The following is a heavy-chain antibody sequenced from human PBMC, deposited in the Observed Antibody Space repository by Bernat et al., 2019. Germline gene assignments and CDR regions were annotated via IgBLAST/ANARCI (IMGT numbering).Heavy chain of an antibody. CDR1: GFTFSNYA. V-gene: IGHV3-23*01. Sequence: EVQVLESGGGLVQPGGSLRLSCTASGFTFSNYAMSWVRQAPGKGLECVSIFSDSGDTTYYADSVKGRFTLSRDNSKNTLYLQMNSLRAEDTAVYYCAKAFYGLGGYFDYWGQGTLVTVS. CDR3: AKAFYGLGGYFDY. J-gene: IGHJ4*02. D-gene: IGHD3-10*01. CDR2: FSDSGDTT.